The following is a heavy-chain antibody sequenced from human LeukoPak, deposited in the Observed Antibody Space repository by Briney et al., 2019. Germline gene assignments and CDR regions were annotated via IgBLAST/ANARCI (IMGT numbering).Heavy chain of an antibody. J-gene: IGHJ5*02. Sequence: SVKVSCKASGGTFSSYTISWVRQAPGQGLEWMGRIIPILGIANYAQKFQGRVTITADKSTSTAYMELSRLRSDDTAVYYCARAYPGIAAAGTPRGGFDPWGQGTLVTVSS. D-gene: IGHD6-13*01. V-gene: IGHV1-69*02. CDR1: GGTFSSYT. CDR2: IIPILGIA. CDR3: ARAYPGIAAAGTPRGGFDP.